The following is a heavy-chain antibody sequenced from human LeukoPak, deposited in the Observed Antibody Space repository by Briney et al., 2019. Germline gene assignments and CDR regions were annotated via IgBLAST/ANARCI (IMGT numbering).Heavy chain of an antibody. CDR3: AKGHRGSGSYSSYYYYYYMDV. V-gene: IGHV3-23*01. J-gene: IGHJ6*03. D-gene: IGHD3-10*01. CDR2: INGTGGCT. Sequence: GGSLRLSWAASGVTFSKYAMSWVGQAPGEGVEGVSSINGTGGCTYYADSVKGRFTISRDSSKKTLYMQMNSLRAEDTAVYYCAKGHRGSGSYSSYYYYYYMDVWGKGTTVTVSS. CDR1: GVTFSKYA.